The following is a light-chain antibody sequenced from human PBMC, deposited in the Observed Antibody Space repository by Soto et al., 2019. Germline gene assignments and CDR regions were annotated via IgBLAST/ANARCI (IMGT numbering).Light chain of an antibody. CDR2: EVT. Sequence: QSVLTQPASVSGSPGQSIAISCTGTRSDVGAYNYVSWYQQHPGKAPKLMISEVTNRPSGVSDRFSGSKSGNTASLTISGLQAEDEADYYCSSYTSSSTYVFGTGTKVTVL. V-gene: IGLV2-14*01. CDR3: SSYTSSSTYV. CDR1: RSDVGAYNY. J-gene: IGLJ1*01.